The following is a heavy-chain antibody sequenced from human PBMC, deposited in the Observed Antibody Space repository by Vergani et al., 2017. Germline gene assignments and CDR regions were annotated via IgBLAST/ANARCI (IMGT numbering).Heavy chain of an antibody. Sequence: QVQLQESGPGLVKPSETLSLTCTVPGGSIGNYYWSWIRQPPGKGLEWMGYVSFRGDTLYDPSVKGRMTISLNTSSNQFSLYLTSVTAADTAVYYCARSRIYYGAGSPDYWGQGTLVTVSS. CDR2: VSFRGDT. J-gene: IGHJ4*02. CDR1: GGSIGNYY. V-gene: IGHV4-59*01. CDR3: ARSRIYYGAGSPDY. D-gene: IGHD3-10*01.